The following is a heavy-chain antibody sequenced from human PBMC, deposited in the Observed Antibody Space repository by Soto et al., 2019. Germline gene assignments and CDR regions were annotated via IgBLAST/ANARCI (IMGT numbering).Heavy chain of an antibody. J-gene: IGHJ6*02. CDR3: ARGGAYYDFWSGYYVEGPGENYYYGMDV. D-gene: IGHD3-3*01. CDR2: ISGYNGNT. V-gene: IGHV1-18*01. Sequence: QVHLVQSGAEVKRPGASVKVACETSGYTFSNYGITWVRQAPGQGLEWVGWISGYNGNTNYAQNLQGRVTLTRDTSTNTAYMELRSLRSDDTAVYYCARGGAYYDFWSGYYVEGPGENYYYGMDVWGQGTTVTVSS. CDR1: GYTFSNYG.